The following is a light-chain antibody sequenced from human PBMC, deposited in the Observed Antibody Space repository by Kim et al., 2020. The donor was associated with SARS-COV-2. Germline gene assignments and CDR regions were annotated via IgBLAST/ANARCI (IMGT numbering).Light chain of an antibody. J-gene: IGLJ1*01. CDR2: EVS. CDR3: SSYAGSNNSV. Sequence: QSALTQPPSASGSPGQSITISCTGTSSDVGGYNYVSWYQQHPGKAPKLMIYEVSKRPSGVPVRFSGSKSGNTASLTVSGLQAEDEADYYCSSYAGSNNSVFGTGTKVTVL. CDR1: SSDVGGYNY. V-gene: IGLV2-8*01.